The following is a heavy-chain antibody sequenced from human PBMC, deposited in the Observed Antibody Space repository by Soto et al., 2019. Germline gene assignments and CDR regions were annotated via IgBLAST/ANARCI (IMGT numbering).Heavy chain of an antibody. CDR1: GYTFTSYG. Sequence: SVKVSCKASGYTFTSYGISWVRQAPGQGLEWMGRIIPILGIANYAQKFQGRVTITADKSTSTAYMELSSLRSEDTAVYYCARDSDYYDSSGHPQHDAFDIWGQGTMVTVSS. D-gene: IGHD3-22*01. CDR3: ARDSDYYDSSGHPQHDAFDI. V-gene: IGHV1-69*04. CDR2: IIPILGIA. J-gene: IGHJ3*02.